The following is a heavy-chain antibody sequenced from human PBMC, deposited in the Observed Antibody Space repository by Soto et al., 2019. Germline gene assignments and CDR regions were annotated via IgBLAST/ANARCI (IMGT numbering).Heavy chain of an antibody. Sequence: QVQLVESGGGVVQPGRSLRLSCAASGFTFSSYGMHWVRQAPGKGLEWVAVIWYDGSNKYYADSVKGRFTISRDNSKNPLYLPMNSLRAEDTAVYYCAREGAPGSHDHYGMDVWGQGTTVTVSS. J-gene: IGHJ6*02. CDR1: GFTFSSYG. CDR3: AREGAPGSHDHYGMDV. V-gene: IGHV3-33*01. D-gene: IGHD1-26*01. CDR2: IWYDGSNK.